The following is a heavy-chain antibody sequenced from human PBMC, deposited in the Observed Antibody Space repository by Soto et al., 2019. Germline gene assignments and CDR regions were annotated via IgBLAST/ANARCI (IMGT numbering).Heavy chain of an antibody. CDR3: AKDSLSYGGHYFDY. J-gene: IGHJ4*02. D-gene: IGHD3-16*01. Sequence: EVRLLESGGGLVQPGGSLRLSCAASGFTFSGYSMMWVRQAPGKGLEWVSAISGNGGSTFYLDSVKGRFIISRDNSKNTLHLQMTNLRAEDTAIYYCAKDSLSYGGHYFDYWGQGTLVTVSS. CDR1: GFTFSGYS. CDR2: ISGNGGST. V-gene: IGHV3-23*01.